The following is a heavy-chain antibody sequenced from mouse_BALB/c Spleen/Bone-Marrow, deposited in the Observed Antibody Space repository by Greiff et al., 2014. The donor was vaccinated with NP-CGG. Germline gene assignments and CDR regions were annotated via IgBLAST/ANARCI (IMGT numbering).Heavy chain of an antibody. D-gene: IGHD1-1*01. J-gene: IGHJ3*01. CDR2: IDPANGNT. CDR3: AMYYYGSSLFAY. V-gene: IGHV14-3*02. CDR1: GFNIKDTY. Sequence: EVQLQQSGAELVKPGASVKLSCTASGFNIKDTYMHWVKLRPEQGLEWIGRIDPANGNTKYDPKFQGKATITADTSSNTAYLQLSSLTSEDTAVYYCAMYYYGSSLFAYWGQGTLVTVSA.